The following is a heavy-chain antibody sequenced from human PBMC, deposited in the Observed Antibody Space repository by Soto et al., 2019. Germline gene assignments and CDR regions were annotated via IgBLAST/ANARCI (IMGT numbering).Heavy chain of an antibody. J-gene: IGHJ4*02. CDR2: SYYTGSS. Sequence: PSETLSLTCTVSGGSISSGGYYWSWIRQHPGKGLEWVGYSYYTGSSYYNPSLKSRVTISVDASKHQLSLRLASVTAADTAVYYCARELRGYSRYDYLDYWGQGSPVTVSS. CDR1: GGSISSGGYY. CDR3: ARELRGYSRYDYLDY. V-gene: IGHV4-31*03. D-gene: IGHD5-12*01.